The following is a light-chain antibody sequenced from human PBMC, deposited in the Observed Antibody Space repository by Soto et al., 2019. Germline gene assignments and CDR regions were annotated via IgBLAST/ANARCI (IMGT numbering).Light chain of an antibody. V-gene: IGLV3-21*02. CDR3: QVWDSSRDLGV. CDR2: DDR. CDR1: NIGSKN. J-gene: IGLJ1*01. Sequence: YELTQPPSGSVAPGQTARITCGGNNIGSKNVNWYQQKPGQAPILVVYDDRDRPSGIPERFSGSNSGDTATLTISRVEAGDEADYYCQVWDSSRDLGVFGTGTKVTVL.